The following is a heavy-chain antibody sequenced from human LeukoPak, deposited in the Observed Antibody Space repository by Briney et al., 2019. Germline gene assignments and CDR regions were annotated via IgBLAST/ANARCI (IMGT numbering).Heavy chain of an antibody. CDR2: IYPGDSDT. CDR1: GYSFTNYW. Sequence: GESLKISCKGSGYSFTNYWIAWVRQMPGKGLEWMGIIYPGDSDTRYSPSFQGQVTISADKSISTAYLQWSSLKASDTAMYYCARPRSVANCGDDCYPYDAFDIWGQGTMVTVSS. V-gene: IGHV5-51*01. J-gene: IGHJ3*02. CDR3: ARPRSVANCGDDCYPYDAFDI. D-gene: IGHD2-21*02.